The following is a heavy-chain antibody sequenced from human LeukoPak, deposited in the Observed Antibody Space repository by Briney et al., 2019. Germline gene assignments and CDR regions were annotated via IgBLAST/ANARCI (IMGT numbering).Heavy chain of an antibody. CDR1: GYTVTIYY. Sequence: ASVKVSCKASGYTVTIYYMHWVRQAPGQGLEWMGIINPSGGSTSYAQKFQGRVTMTRDTSTSTVYMGLSSLRSEDTAVYYCARDRSSTSWFDPWGQGTLVTVSS. D-gene: IGHD2-2*01. CDR3: ARDRSSTSWFDP. V-gene: IGHV1-46*01. J-gene: IGHJ5*02. CDR2: INPSGGST.